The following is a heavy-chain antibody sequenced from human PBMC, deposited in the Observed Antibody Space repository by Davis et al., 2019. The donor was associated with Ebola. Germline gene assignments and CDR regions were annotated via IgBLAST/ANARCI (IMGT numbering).Heavy chain of an antibody. J-gene: IGHJ6*04. CDR3: ARGIWFGELLNYYYGMDV. CDR1: GNTISTYT. CDR2: IIPLFGTT. D-gene: IGHD3-10*01. Sequence: ASVKVSCKASGNTISTYTIDWVRQAPGQGLEWMGGIIPLFGTTNYAQKFQGRVTMTRNTSISTAYMELSSLRSEDTAVYYCARGIWFGELLNYYYGMDVWGKGTTVTVSS. V-gene: IGHV1-8*01.